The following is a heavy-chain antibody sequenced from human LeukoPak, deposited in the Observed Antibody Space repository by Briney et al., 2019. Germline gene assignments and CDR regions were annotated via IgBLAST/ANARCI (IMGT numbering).Heavy chain of an antibody. D-gene: IGHD3/OR15-3a*01. CDR1: GYSISSGYY. CDR3: ARQTGSGLFILP. J-gene: IGHJ4*02. CDR2: IYHSGNT. V-gene: IGHV4-38-2*02. Sequence: SETLSLTCTVSGYSISSGYYWGWIRQPPGKGLEWIGSIYHSGNTYYNPSLKSRVTISVDTSKNQFSLRLTSVTAADTAVYYRARQTGSGLFILPGGQGTLVTVSS.